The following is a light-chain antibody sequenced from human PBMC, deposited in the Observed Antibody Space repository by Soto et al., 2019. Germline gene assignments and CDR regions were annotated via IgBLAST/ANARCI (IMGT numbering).Light chain of an antibody. CDR3: QQSNNWPPLT. CDR2: GVS. V-gene: IGKV3-15*01. CDR1: QSVAGN. Sequence: EIVMTQSPATLSVSPGETATLSCRASQSVAGNLAWYQQKPGQPPRLLIYGVSTRATGVPARFSGSGSEKDFSLTISSLQIEDFALYYCQQSNNWPPLTFGGGTKGEIK. J-gene: IGKJ4*01.